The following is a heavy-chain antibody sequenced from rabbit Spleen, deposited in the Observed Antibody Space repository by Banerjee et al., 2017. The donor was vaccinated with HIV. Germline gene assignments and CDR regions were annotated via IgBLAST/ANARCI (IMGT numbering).Heavy chain of an antibody. D-gene: IGHD1-1*01. V-gene: IGHV1S45*01. CDR3: ARNYVNAFDP. CDR2: IYTNDGDT. Sequence: QQQLEESGGGLVKPGGTLTLTCKVSGIDFSSYYYMCWVRQAPGKGLELIACIYTNDGDTDYANWPKGRFTISKTSSTTVTLQMTSLTAADTATYFCARNYVNAFDPWGPGTLVT. J-gene: IGHJ2*01. CDR1: GIDFSSYYY.